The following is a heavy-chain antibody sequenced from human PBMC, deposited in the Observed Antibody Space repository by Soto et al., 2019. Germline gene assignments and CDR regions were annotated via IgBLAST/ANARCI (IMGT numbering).Heavy chain of an antibody. V-gene: IGHV2-5*02. Sequence: QITLKESGPTLVKPTQTLTLTCTFSGFSLNTGGVGVGWIRQPPGKALEWLALIYLDDDKRYSPSLKSRLTITKDTSKNQVVLTMTNMDPVDTATYYCARRPASVNYPYYFDYWGQGTLVTVSS. CDR1: GFSLNTGGVG. J-gene: IGHJ4*02. CDR2: IYLDDDK. CDR3: ARRPASVNYPYYFDY. D-gene: IGHD4-4*01.